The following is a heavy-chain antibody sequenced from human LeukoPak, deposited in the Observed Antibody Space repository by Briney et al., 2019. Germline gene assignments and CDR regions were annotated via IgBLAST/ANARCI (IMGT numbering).Heavy chain of an antibody. CDR3: ARLSSSWTGAFDI. V-gene: IGHV1-2*02. J-gene: IGHJ3*02. D-gene: IGHD6-13*01. CDR1: GYTFTGYY. CDR2: INPNSGGT. Sequence: GASVKVSCKASGYTFTGYYMHWVRQAPGQRLEWMGWINPNSGGTNYAQKFQGRVTMTRDTSISTAYMELSRLRSDDTAVYYCARLSSSWTGAFDIWGQGTMVTVSS.